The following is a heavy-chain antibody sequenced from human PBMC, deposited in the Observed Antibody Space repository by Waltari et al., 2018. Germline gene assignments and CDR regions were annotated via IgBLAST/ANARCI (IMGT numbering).Heavy chain of an antibody. J-gene: IGHJ3*02. CDR2: IYTSGST. D-gene: IGHD6-13*01. CDR3: ARRGIAHAFDI. V-gene: IGHV4-61*09. Sequence: QVQLQESGPGLVKPSQTLSLTCTVSGGSISSGSYYWSWLRQPAGKGLEWIGYIYTSGSTNSNPALKSRVTISVDTSKNQFSLKLSSVTAADTAVYYCARRGIAHAFDIWGQGTMVTVSS. CDR1: GGSISSGSYY.